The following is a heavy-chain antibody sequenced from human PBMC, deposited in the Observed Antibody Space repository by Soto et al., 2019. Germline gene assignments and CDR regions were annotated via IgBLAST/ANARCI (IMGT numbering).Heavy chain of an antibody. CDR1: GYSFTSYW. CDR2: IYPGDSDT. D-gene: IGHD3-3*01. Sequence: LGESLKISCKGSGYSFTSYWIGWVRQMPGKGLEWMGIIYPGDSDTRYSPSFQGQVTISADKSISTAYLQWSSLKASDTAMYYCARARVTIFGVVISSGMDVWGQGTTVTVSS. V-gene: IGHV5-51*01. J-gene: IGHJ6*02. CDR3: ARARVTIFGVVISSGMDV.